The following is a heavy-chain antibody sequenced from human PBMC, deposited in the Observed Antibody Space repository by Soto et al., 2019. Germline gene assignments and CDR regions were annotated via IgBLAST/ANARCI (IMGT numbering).Heavy chain of an antibody. CDR1: GFTFVQYT. J-gene: IGHJ6*03. CDR3: ANDTITFGYFTYYYMDV. Sequence: DVQLVESGGGLVQPVRSLRLSCAASGFTFVQYTMHWVRQAPGKGLEWVSSITWHSGTIGYADSVKGRFTISRDTAKNSVYLQMNSLRGEDTALYYCANDTITFGYFTYYYMDVWGKGTTVTVSS. V-gene: IGHV3-9*01. D-gene: IGHD3-16*01. CDR2: ITWHSGTI.